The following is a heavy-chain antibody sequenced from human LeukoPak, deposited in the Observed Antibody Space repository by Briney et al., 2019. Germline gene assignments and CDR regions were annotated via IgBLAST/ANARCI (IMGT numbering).Heavy chain of an antibody. J-gene: IGHJ4*02. V-gene: IGHV1-2*02. CDR1: GYIFTGYY. CDR2: INPNTGGT. D-gene: IGHD6-13*01. Sequence: ASVKVSCKTSGYIFTGYYMHWVRQAPGQGFEWMGWINPNTGGTYYAQRFQGRVTTTRDTSISTAYVELSSLRSDDTAVYYCVPLSSYSSTWYFDYWGQGTLVTVSS. CDR3: VPLSSYSSTWYFDY.